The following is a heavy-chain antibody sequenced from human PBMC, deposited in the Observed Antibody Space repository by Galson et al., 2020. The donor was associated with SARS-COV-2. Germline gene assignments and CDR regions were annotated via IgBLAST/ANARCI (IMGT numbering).Heavy chain of an antibody. CDR1: GFTFSSYG. D-gene: IGHD2-15*01. Sequence: GESLKISCAASGFTFSSYGMHWVRQAPGKGLEWVAVISYDGSNKYYADSVKGRFTISRDNSKNTLYLQMNSLRAEDTAVYYCASGYCSGGSCYSQDWYFDRWGRGTLVTVSS. V-gene: IGHV3-30*03. CDR3: ASGYCSGGSCYSQDWYFDR. J-gene: IGHJ2*01. CDR2: ISYDGSNK.